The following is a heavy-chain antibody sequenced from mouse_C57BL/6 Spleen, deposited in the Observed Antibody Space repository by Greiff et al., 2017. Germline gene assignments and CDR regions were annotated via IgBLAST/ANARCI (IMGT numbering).Heavy chain of an antibody. CDR3: AKRVDAHYGGAY. CDR1: GFSLTSYG. Sequence: VKVVESGPGLVAPSQSLSITCTVSGFSLTSYGVDWVRQPPGKGLEWLGVIWGGGSTNYNSALMSRLSISKDNSKSQVFLKMNSLQTDDTAMYYCAKRVDAHYGGAYWGQGTLVTVSA. D-gene: IGHD1-1*01. J-gene: IGHJ3*01. CDR2: IWGGGST. V-gene: IGHV2-9*01.